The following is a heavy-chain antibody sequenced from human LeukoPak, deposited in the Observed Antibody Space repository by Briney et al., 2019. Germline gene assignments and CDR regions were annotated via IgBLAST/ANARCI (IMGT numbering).Heavy chain of an antibody. CDR1: GFTFSSYW. CDR2: INSDGSST. Sequence: GGSLRLSCAASGFTFSSYWMHWVRQAPGKGLVWVSRINSDGSSTSYADSVKGRFTISRDNAKNTLYLQMNSLRAEYTCVYCCARDYVWGSYRPPGYWGQGTLVTVSS. CDR3: ARDYVWGSYRPPGY. D-gene: IGHD3-16*02. J-gene: IGHJ4*02. V-gene: IGHV3-74*01.